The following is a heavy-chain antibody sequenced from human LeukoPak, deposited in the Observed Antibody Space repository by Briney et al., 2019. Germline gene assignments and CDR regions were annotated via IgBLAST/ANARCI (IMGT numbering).Heavy chain of an antibody. V-gene: IGHV1-69*04. CDR3: ARGYYDSSGLPLDY. Sequence: ASVKVSCKASGYTFTSYGISWVRQAPGQGLEWMGRIIPILGIANYAQKFQGRVTITADKSTSTAYMELSSLRSEDTAVYYCARGYYDSSGLPLDYWGQGTLVTVSS. CDR1: GYTFTSYG. CDR2: IIPILGIA. D-gene: IGHD3-22*01. J-gene: IGHJ4*02.